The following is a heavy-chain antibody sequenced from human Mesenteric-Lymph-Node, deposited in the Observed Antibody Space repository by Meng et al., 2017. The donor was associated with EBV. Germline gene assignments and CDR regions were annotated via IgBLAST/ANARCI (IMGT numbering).Heavy chain of an antibody. Sequence: VQVRRWGAGLLKPAETLSPPCAVYVGSFSGYYWTWIRQPPGKGLEWVGEINYRGSTNYNPSLKSRVTISVDTSKSQLYLKLSSVTAADTAVYYCARGVNPAYWGQGTLVTVSS. CDR3: ARGVNPAY. V-gene: IGHV4-34*01. D-gene: IGHD2-2*01. CDR2: INYRGST. J-gene: IGHJ4*02. CDR1: VGSFSGYY.